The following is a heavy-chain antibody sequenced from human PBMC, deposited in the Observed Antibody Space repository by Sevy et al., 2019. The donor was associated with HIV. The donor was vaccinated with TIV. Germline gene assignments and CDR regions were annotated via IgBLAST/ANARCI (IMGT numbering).Heavy chain of an antibody. J-gene: IGHJ6*02. CDR3: ARDCSSTTCLWGLDV. D-gene: IGHD2-2*01. Sequence: GGSLRLSCAASGFTFSNYWMTWVRQAPGKGLEWVANIKRDGSERYYVASGKGRFIISRDNAKNSLYLQMNSLRADDTAVYYCARDCSSTTCLWGLDVWGQGTTVTVSS. CDR1: GFTFSNYW. CDR2: IKRDGSER. V-gene: IGHV3-7*03.